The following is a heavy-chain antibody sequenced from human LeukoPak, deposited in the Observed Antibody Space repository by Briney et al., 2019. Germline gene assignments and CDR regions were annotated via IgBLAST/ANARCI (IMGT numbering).Heavy chain of an antibody. CDR1: GFTFSSYA. CDR3: ARDVHYYGYLTTFDY. V-gene: IGHV3-30-3*01. CDR2: ISYDGSNK. J-gene: IGHJ4*02. Sequence: QPGGSLRLSYAASGFTFSSYAMHWVRQAPGEGLEWVAVISYDGSNKYYADSVKGRFTISRDNSKNTLYLQMNSLRAEDTAVYYCARDVHYYGYLTTFDYWGQGTLVTVSS. D-gene: IGHD3-10*01.